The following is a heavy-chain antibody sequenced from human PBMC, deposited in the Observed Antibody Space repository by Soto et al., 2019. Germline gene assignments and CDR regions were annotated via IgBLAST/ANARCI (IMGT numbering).Heavy chain of an antibody. D-gene: IGHD1-1*01. CDR2: TSYDGNNE. CDR1: GFTFSNYA. CDR3: AKDKGVFNWATSYFDY. V-gene: IGHV3-30*18. Sequence: GGSLRLSCAASGFTFSNYAMHWVRQAPGKGLEWVALTSYDGNNEYYTDSVKGRFTISRDNSKNTLFLQMNSPRPEDTAVYYCAKDKGVFNWATSYFDYWGQGALVTVYS. J-gene: IGHJ4*02.